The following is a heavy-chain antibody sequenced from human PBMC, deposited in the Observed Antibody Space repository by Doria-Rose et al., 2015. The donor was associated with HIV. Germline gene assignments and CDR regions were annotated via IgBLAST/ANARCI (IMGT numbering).Heavy chain of an antibody. CDR3: ARIKSSRWYHKYYFDF. CDR2: IFSDDER. Sequence: QESGPVLVKPTETLTLTCTVSGVSLSSPGMGVSWIRQPPGKALEWLANIFSDDERSYKASLKSRLNISRGTSKSQVVLTMTDMDPVDTATYYCARIKSSRWYHKYYFDFWGQGPLVIVSA. D-gene: IGHD6-13*01. V-gene: IGHV2-26*01. CDR1: GVSLSSPGMG. J-gene: IGHJ4*02.